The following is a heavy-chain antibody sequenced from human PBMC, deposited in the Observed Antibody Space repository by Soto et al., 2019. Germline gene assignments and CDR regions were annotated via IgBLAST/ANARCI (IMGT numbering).Heavy chain of an antibody. V-gene: IGHV3-30*18. D-gene: IGHD2-2*01. CDR1: GFTFSSYG. J-gene: IGHJ5*02. Sequence: QVQLVESGGGVVQPGRSLRLSCAASGFTFSSYGMHWVRQAPGKGLEWVAVISYGGSNKYYADSVKGRFTISRDNSKNTLYLQMNNLRAEGTAVYYCSKDKCISTSCYRLYNWFDPWGQGTLVTVSS. CDR3: SKDKCISTSCYRLYNWFDP. CDR2: ISYGGSNK.